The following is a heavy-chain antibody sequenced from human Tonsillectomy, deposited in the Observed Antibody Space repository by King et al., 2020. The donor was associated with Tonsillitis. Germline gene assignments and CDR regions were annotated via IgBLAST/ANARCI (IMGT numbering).Heavy chain of an antibody. CDR1: GFTFSTYG. V-gene: IGHV3-30*02. CDR2: IWNNGNNK. CDR3: EKVMSGGGTAVDC. J-gene: IGHJ4*03. Sequence: VQLVAARGGVVHPGGSLRLSCATSGFTFSTYGMRWVRQAPGRGLEWVAFIWNNGNNKYYAGSVKGRFNFSRQTSENTLYLQIDSLITEETAVYYCEKVMSGGGTAVDCRGQGNLVT. D-gene: IGHD1-1*01.